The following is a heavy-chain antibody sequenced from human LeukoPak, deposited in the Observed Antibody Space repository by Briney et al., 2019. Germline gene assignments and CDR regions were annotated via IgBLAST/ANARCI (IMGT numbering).Heavy chain of an antibody. CDR2: IYSGGST. J-gene: IGHJ4*02. CDR1: GFTVSSNY. V-gene: IGHV3-66*01. Sequence: PGGSLRLSCAASGFTVSSNYMSWVRQAPGKGLEWVSVIYSGGSTYYADSVKGRLTISRDNSKNTLYLQMNSLRAEDTAVYYCARDRTGYFDYWGQGTLVTVSS. CDR3: ARDRTGYFDY.